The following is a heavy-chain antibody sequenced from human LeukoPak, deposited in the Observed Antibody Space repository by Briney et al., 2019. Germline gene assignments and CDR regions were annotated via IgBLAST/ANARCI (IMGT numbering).Heavy chain of an antibody. CDR3: ARGHYPPRWFFDL. Sequence: SETLALTCCVFGGSFSSYSCVWMWLRQTAEPGLEWIVEIIGTGNIHYNRPLESRVTIDMDTDKTRFSLKLTAVTPADTAVYYSARGHYPPRWFFDLWGRGTRVTVSS. CDR1: GGSFSSYS. J-gene: IGHJ2*01. D-gene: IGHD3-10*01. CDR2: IIGTGNI. V-gene: IGHV4-34*01.